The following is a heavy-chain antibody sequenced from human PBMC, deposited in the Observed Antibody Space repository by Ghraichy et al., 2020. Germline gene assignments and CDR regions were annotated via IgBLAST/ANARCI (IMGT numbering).Heavy chain of an antibody. D-gene: IGHD1-26*01. CDR3: ARGGISGSYQHGDY. J-gene: IGHJ4*02. Sequence: MGWINAGDGNTKDSQKFQDRVTITRDTSATTVSMELSSLRSEDTAIYYCARGGISGSYQHGDYWGQGTLVTVSS. V-gene: IGHV1-3*01. CDR2: INAGDGNT.